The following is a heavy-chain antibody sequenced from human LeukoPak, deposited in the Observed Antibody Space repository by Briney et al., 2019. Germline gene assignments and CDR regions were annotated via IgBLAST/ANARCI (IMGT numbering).Heavy chain of an antibody. J-gene: IGHJ6*02. CDR2: IDWDDDK. D-gene: IGHD1-26*01. CDR1: GFSLSTSGMC. CDR3: ARTRRGATTGYYYYGMDV. V-gene: IGHV2-70*11. Sequence: GPTLVNPTQTLTLTCTFSGFSLSTSGMCVSWIRQPPGKALEWLARIDWDDDKYYSTSLKTRLTISKDTSKNQVVLTMTNMDPVDTATYYCARTRRGATTGYYYYGMDVWGQGTTVTVSS.